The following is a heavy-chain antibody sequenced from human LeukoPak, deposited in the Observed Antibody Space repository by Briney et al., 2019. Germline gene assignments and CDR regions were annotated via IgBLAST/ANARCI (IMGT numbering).Heavy chain of an antibody. D-gene: IGHD3-10*01. CDR1: GGTFSSYA. CDR2: IIPILGIA. CDR3: AREGADYYGSGSSELNWFDP. Sequence: SVKVSCKASGGTFSSYAVSWVRQAPGQGLEWMGRIIPILGIANYAQKFQGRVTITADKSTSTAYMELSSLRSADTAVYYCAREGADYYGSGSSELNWFDPWGQGTLVTVSS. J-gene: IGHJ5*02. V-gene: IGHV1-69*04.